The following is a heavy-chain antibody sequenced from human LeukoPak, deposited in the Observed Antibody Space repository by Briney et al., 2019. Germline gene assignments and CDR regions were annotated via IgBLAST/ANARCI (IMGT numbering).Heavy chain of an antibody. V-gene: IGHV3-21*01. CDR1: GFTFTSYS. CDR2: ISSSSNYI. Sequence: GGSLRLSCAASGFTFTSYSMNWVRQAPGKGLEWVSSISSSSNYIYYADSVKGRFNISRDNAKNSLYLQINSLRAEDTAVYYCAREPGDSSGWSEWGQGTLVTVSS. J-gene: IGHJ4*02. D-gene: IGHD6-19*01. CDR3: AREPGDSSGWSE.